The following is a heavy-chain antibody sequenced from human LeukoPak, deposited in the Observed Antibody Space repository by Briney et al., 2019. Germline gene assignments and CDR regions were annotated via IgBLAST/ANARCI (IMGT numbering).Heavy chain of an antibody. CDR1: GFTFSSYS. CDR3: VRDARTGARWDIVVVVAATVDNWFDP. D-gene: IGHD2-15*01. CDR2: ISSSSSYI. J-gene: IGHJ5*02. V-gene: IGHV3-21*01. Sequence: GGSLRLSCAASGFTFSSYSMNWVRQAPGKGLEWVSSISSSSSYIYYADSVKGRFTISRDNAKNSLYLLMNSLRAEDTAVYYCVRDARTGARWDIVVVVAATVDNWFDPWGQGTLVTVSS.